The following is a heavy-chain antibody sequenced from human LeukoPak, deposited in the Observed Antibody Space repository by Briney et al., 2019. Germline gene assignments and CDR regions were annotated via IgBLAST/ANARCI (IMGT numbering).Heavy chain of an antibody. CDR2: IGGTSSSL. CDR1: GFTFSIFS. CDR3: AKEAGQDYGALDAFDV. Sequence: GGSLRLSCAASGFTFSIFSMNWVRQAPGKGLEWVSSIGGTSSSLYYAESVKGRFTISRDNARNSLYLQMNSLRAEDTAVYYCAKEAGQDYGALDAFDVWGQGTMVTVSS. J-gene: IGHJ3*01. V-gene: IGHV3-21*01. D-gene: IGHD4-17*01.